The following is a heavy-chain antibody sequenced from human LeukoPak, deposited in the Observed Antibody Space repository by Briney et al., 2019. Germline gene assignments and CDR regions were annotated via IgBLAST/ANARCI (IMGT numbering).Heavy chain of an antibody. CDR2: ISSSSSYI. Sequence: SGGSLRLSCAASGFTFSSYSMNWVRQAPGKGLEWVSSISSSSSYIYYADSVKGRFTISRDNAKNSLCLQMNSLRAEDTAVYYWARGSSATNPTKRKNWFDPWGQGTLVTVSS. CDR3: ARGSSATNPTKRKNWFDP. CDR1: GFTFSSYS. J-gene: IGHJ5*02. D-gene: IGHD6-25*01. V-gene: IGHV3-21*01.